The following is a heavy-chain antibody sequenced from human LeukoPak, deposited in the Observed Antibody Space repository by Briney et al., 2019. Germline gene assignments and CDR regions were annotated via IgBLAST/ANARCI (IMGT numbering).Heavy chain of an antibody. D-gene: IGHD2-2*01. J-gene: IGHJ4*02. CDR2: IFHSGST. CDR1: GGSIGASINSPNW. V-gene: IGHV4-4*02. Sequence: SETLSLTCAVSGGSIGASINSPNWWSWVRQPPGKGLEWIGEIFHSGSTNYNPSLKSRVTMSVDKSKNQFSLNLTSVTAADTAVYFCARAPLAYCSTTGSCFQDYWGQGTLVTVSS. CDR3: ARAPLAYCSTTGSCFQDY.